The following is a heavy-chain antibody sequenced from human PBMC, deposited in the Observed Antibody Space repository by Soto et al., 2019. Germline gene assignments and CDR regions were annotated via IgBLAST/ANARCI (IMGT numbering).Heavy chain of an antibody. Sequence: QVHLEQSGAEVKKPGASVKVSCKASGYTFTMYSIHWVRQAPGQGLEWMGIVSPRDGIRNYAQKFQGRVTMTWDTATNTAFMDLSSLRSEDTAVYYWATGFGGSRCYYFEHWGQGTLVTVSS. V-gene: IGHV1-46*01. CDR3: ATGFGGSRCYYFEH. CDR2: VSPRDGIR. D-gene: IGHD2-15*01. J-gene: IGHJ4*02. CDR1: GYTFTMYS.